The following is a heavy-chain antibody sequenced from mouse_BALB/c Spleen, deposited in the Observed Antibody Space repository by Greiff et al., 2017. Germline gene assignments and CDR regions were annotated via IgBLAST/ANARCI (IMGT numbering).Heavy chain of an antibody. CDR1: GFNIKDTY. Sequence: EVKLMESGAELVKPGASVKLSCTASGFNIKDTYMHWVKQRPEQGLEWIGRIDPANGNTKYDPKFQGKATITADTSSNTAYLQLSSLTSEDTAVYYCARQFSFYAMDYWGQGTSVTVSS. D-gene: IGHD4-1*01. CDR3: ARQFSFYAMDY. J-gene: IGHJ4*01. V-gene: IGHV14-3*02. CDR2: IDPANGNT.